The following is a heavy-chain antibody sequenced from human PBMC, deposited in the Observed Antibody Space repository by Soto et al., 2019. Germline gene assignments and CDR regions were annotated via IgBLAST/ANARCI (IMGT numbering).Heavy chain of an antibody. D-gene: IGHD6-6*01. J-gene: IGHJ6*03. Sequence: GPGPYQSSETLSLTCTVSGGSISSYYWSWIRQPPGKGLEWIGYIYYSGSTNYNPSLKSRVTISVDTSKNQFSLKLSSVTAADTAVYYCARRLEYPIGYSEAYYYYMDVWGKGTTVTVS. V-gene: IGHV4-59*08. CDR2: IYYSGST. CDR1: GGSISSYY. CDR3: ARRLEYPIGYSEAYYYYMDV.